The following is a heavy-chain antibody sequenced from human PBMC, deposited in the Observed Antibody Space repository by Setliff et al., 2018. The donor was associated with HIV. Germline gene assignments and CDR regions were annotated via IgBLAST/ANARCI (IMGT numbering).Heavy chain of an antibody. CDR1: GDSISSGRYF. CDR2: IYYTGFA. Sequence: SETLSLTCSVSGDSISSGRYFWGWIRQTPGKGLAWIGNIYYTGFAYYNPSLKSRVTISLDTSKTHFFLNLTSVTDADTAVYFCTREGRGDPAMATTRIDYWGQGKLVTVSS. V-gene: IGHV4-39*02. CDR3: TREGRGDPAMATTRIDY. J-gene: IGHJ4*02. D-gene: IGHD1-1*01.